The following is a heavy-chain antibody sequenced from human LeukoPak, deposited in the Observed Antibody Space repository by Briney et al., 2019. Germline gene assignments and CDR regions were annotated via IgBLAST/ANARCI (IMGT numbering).Heavy chain of an antibody. CDR1: GYTFTSYA. CDR2: INTNTGNP. D-gene: IGHD3-10*01. V-gene: IGHV7-4-1*02. J-gene: IGHJ5*02. CDR3: ARSRKGYYYGSGSYYLTGNWFDP. Sequence: ASVKVSCKASGYTFTSYAMNWVRQAPGQGLEWMGWINTNTGNPTYAQGFTGRFVFSLDTSVSTAYLQISSLKAEDNAVYYCARSRKGYYYGSGSYYLTGNWFDPWGQGTLVTVSS.